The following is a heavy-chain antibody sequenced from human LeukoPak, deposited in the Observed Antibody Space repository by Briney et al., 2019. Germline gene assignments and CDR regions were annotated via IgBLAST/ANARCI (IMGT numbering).Heavy chain of an antibody. J-gene: IGHJ5*02. CDR3: ARGYVLRFSEWLLYFVDRWFDP. D-gene: IGHD3-3*01. CDR1: GGSVNSGSHY. V-gene: IGHV4-39*07. CDR2: INHSGST. Sequence: SETLSLTCTVSGGSVNSGSHYWSWIRQPPGKGLEWIGEINHSGSTNYNPSLKSRVTISVDTSKNQFSLKLSSVTAADTAVYYCARGYVLRFSEWLLYFVDRWFDPWGQGTLVTVSS.